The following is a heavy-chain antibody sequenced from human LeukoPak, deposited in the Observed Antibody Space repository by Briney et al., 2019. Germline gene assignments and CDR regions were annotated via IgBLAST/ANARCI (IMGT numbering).Heavy chain of an antibody. CDR1: GFTFSNYW. Sequence: PGGSLRLSCAASGFTFSNYWMNWVRQAPGKGLEWVAFIRYDGSNKYYADSVKGRFTISRDNSKNTLYLQMNSLRAEDTAVYYCAKDRQQLANWFDPWGQGTLVTVSS. CDR3: AKDRQQLANWFDP. J-gene: IGHJ5*02. CDR2: IRYDGSNK. D-gene: IGHD6-13*01. V-gene: IGHV3-30*02.